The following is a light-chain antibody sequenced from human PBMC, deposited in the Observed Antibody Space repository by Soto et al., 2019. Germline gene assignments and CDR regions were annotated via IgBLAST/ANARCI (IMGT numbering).Light chain of an antibody. J-gene: IGKJ2*01. V-gene: IGKV3-20*01. CDR2: GAS. CDR1: QSVSSSS. CDR3: QQYGSSPGYT. Sequence: EIVVTQSPCTLSFSPGERATLSCRARQSVSSSSLAWYQQKPGQAPRLLIYGASSRATGIPDRFSGSGSGTDVTIPIRRLEPEDFVVYYCQQYGSSPGYTFGQGTQLEIK.